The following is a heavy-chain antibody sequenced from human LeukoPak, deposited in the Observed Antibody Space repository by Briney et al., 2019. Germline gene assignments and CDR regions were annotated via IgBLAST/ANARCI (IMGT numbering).Heavy chain of an antibody. D-gene: IGHD5-12*01. CDR1: GFTFSNYW. CDR2: INQDGSEE. J-gene: IGHJ4*02. Sequence: GGSLRPSCAASGFTFSNYWMTWVRQAPRKGREWVANINQDGSEEYYMDSVKARFTISRDNAKNSLSLQMNSLRAEDTAVYYCVRDGGVSGYDLLDYWGQGTLVTVSS. CDR3: VRDGGVSGYDLLDY. V-gene: IGHV3-7*01.